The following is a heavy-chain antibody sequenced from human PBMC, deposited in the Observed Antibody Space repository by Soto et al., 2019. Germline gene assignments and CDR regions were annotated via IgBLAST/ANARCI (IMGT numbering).Heavy chain of an antibody. CDR3: ARVGSYNWNHDWFDP. CDR2: ISSSSSYI. D-gene: IGHD1-20*01. CDR1: GFTFSSYS. V-gene: IGHV3-21*01. Sequence: EVQLVESGGGLVKPGGSLRLSCAASGFTFSSYSMNWVRQAPGKGLGWVSSISSSSSYIYYADSVKGRFTISRDNANNSLYLQMNSLGVYDTAVYYCARVGSYNWNHDWFDPWGQGTLVTFS. J-gene: IGHJ5*02.